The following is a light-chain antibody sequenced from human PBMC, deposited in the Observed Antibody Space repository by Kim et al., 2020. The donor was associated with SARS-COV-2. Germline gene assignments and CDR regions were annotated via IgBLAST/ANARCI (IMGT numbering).Light chain of an antibody. CDR3: QQSYTTPWT. J-gene: IGKJ1*01. Sequence: ASVGDRVTITCRASQRISSYLNWYQQKPGKAPQLLIFAASSLQSGVPSRFSGSGSGTDFTLTISSLQPEDFATYYCQQSYTTPWTFGQGTKVDIK. V-gene: IGKV1-39*01. CDR2: AAS. CDR1: QRISSY.